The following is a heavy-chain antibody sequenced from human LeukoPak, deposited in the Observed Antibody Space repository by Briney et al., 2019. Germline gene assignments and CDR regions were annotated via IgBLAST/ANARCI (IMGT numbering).Heavy chain of an antibody. V-gene: IGHV3-21*01. Sequence: PGGSLRLSCAASGFTFSSYSMNWVRQAPGKGLEWVSSISTSSSYIHYADSVKGRFTISRDNAKNSLYLQMNSLRAEDTAVYYCATLPYYYDSSGSYYFDYWGQGTLVTVSS. J-gene: IGHJ4*02. CDR2: ISTSSSYI. D-gene: IGHD3-22*01. CDR1: GFTFSSYS. CDR3: ATLPYYYDSSGSYYFDY.